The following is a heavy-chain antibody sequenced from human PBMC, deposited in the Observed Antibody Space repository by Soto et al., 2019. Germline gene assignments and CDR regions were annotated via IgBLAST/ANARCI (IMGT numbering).Heavy chain of an antibody. CDR3: ARAWAIWFGESTDYYYGMDV. CDR1: GYTFTGYY. D-gene: IGHD3-10*01. J-gene: IGHJ6*02. CDR2: INPNSGGT. V-gene: IGHV1-2*04. Sequence: ASVKVSCKASGYTFTGYYMHWVRQAPGQGLEWMGWINPNSGGTNYAQKFQGWVTMTRDTSISTAYMELSRLRSDDTAVYYCARAWAIWFGESTDYYYGMDVWGQGTTVTVSS.